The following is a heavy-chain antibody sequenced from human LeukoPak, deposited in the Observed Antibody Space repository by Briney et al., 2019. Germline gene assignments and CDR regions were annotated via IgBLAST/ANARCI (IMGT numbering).Heavy chain of an antibody. V-gene: IGHV3-21*01. CDR1: EFTFSRYS. CDR2: ISSTSTYI. Sequence: PGGSLRLSCAASEFTFSRYSMSWVRQAPGKGLEWVSTISSTSTYIYYADSVRGRFTISRDNTKNSVDLQMNSLRADDTAVYYCTRDVPLSQPGGFDYWGHGSLVTVSS. J-gene: IGHJ4*01. D-gene: IGHD6-13*01. CDR3: TRDVPLSQPGGFDY.